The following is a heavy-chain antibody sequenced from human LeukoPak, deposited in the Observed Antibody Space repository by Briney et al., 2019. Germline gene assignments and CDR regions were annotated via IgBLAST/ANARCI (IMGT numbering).Heavy chain of an antibody. CDR1: GFTFSSYS. J-gene: IGHJ4*02. Sequence: GGSLRLSCAASGFTFSSYSMNWVRQAPGKGLEWVSSISSSSSYIYYADSVKGRFTISRDNAKNSLYLQMNSLRAEDTAVYYCASWGSSGWYEYYFDYWGQGTLVTVSS. D-gene: IGHD6-19*01. CDR2: ISSSSSYI. V-gene: IGHV3-21*01. CDR3: ASWGSSGWYEYYFDY.